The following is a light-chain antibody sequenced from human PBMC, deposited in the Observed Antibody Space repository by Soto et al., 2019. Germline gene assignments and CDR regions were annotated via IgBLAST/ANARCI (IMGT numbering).Light chain of an antibody. CDR2: DAS. Sequence: EIVWTQSPATLSLSPGERPTLSCRASQSVSSYLAWYQQKPGQAPRLLIYDASNRATGIPARFSGSGSGTDFTLTISSLEPEDFAVYYCQQRSNWPPFTFGQGTRLEIK. J-gene: IGKJ5*01. CDR3: QQRSNWPPFT. CDR1: QSVSSY. V-gene: IGKV3-11*01.